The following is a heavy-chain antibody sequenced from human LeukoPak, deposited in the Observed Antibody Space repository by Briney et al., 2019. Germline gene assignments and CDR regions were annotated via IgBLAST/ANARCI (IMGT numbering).Heavy chain of an antibody. D-gene: IGHD4-23*01. CDR2: IYYSGST. CDR1: GGSISSYY. V-gene: IGHV4-59*08. J-gene: IGHJ4*02. Sequence: KASETLSLTCTVSGGSISSYYWSWIRQPPGKGLEWIGYIYYSGSTNYNSSLKSRVTISVDTSKNQFSLKLSSVTAADTAVYYCARRSSYGGVDYWGQGTLVTVSS. CDR3: ARRSSYGGVDY.